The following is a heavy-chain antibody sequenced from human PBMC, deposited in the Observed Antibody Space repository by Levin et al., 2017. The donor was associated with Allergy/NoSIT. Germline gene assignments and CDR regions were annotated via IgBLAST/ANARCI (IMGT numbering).Heavy chain of an antibody. Sequence: ASVKVSCAASGFTFSSYAMTWVRQAPGKGLEWVSAISGSGGSTYYADSVKGRFTISRDNSKDTLYLQMNSVRAEDMAVYYCAKEYSYGYDQYYYYGMDVWGQGTTVTVSS. CDR2: ISGSGGST. D-gene: IGHD5-18*01. J-gene: IGHJ6*02. CDR3: AKEYSYGYDQYYYYGMDV. V-gene: IGHV3-23*01. CDR1: GFTFSSYA.